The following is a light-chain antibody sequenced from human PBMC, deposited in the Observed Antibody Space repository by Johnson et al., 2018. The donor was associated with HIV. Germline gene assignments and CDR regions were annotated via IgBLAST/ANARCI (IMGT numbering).Light chain of an antibody. CDR2: ENN. CDR3: GTWDNSLSTGAV. Sequence: QSVLTQPPSVSAAPGQKATISCSGSSSNIGNNYVSWYQQLPGTAPKLLIYENNMRPSGIPDRFSGSKSGTSATLGIAGLQTGDEADYYCGTWDNSLSTGAVFGTATKVTVL. J-gene: IGLJ1*01. V-gene: IGLV1-51*02. CDR1: SSNIGNNY.